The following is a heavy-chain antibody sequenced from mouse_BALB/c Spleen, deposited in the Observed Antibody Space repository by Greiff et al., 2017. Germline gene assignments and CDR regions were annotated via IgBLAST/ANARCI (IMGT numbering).Heavy chain of an antibody. D-gene: IGHD2-3*01. CDR1: GFTFSSFG. CDR2: ISSGSSTI. J-gene: IGHJ3*01. Sequence: EVQLVESGGGLVQPGGSRKLSCAASGFTFSSFGMHWVRQAPEKGLEWVAYISSGSSTIYYADTVKGRFTISRDNPKNTLFLQMTSLRSEDTAMYYCARFGDGYSAWFAYWGQGTLVTVSA. V-gene: IGHV5-17*02. CDR3: ARFGDGYSAWFAY.